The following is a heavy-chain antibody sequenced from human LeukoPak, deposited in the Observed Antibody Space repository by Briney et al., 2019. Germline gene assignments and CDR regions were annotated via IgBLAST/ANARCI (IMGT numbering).Heavy chain of an antibody. Sequence: HPGRSLRLSCAASGFTFDDYAMHWVRQAPGKGLEWVSGISWNSVTIDYADSVKGRFTISRDNAKNSLYLQMNSLRAEDTAVYYCASVGYDFWSGYFLDYYYGMDVWGQGTTVTVSS. CDR1: GFTFDDYA. CDR3: ASVGYDFWSGYFLDYYYGMDV. V-gene: IGHV3-9*01. D-gene: IGHD3-3*01. J-gene: IGHJ6*02. CDR2: ISWNSVTI.